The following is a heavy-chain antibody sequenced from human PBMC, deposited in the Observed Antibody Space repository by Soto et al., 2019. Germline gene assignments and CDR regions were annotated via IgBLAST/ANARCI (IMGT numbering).Heavy chain of an antibody. CDR2: INHSGST. CDR3: ARDSTVVTPGGFDY. D-gene: IGHD4-17*01. CDR1: GGCFSGYY. V-gene: IGHV4-34*01. J-gene: IGHJ4*02. Sequence: XASLSLTCAVRGGCFSGYYGSWIRQPPGKGLEWIGEINHSGSTNYNPSLKSRVTISVDTSKNQFSLKLSSVTAADTAVYYCARDSTVVTPGGFDYWGQGTLVTVSS.